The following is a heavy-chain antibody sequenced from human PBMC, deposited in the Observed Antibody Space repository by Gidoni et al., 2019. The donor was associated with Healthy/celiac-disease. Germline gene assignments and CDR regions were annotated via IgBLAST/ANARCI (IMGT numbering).Heavy chain of an antibody. D-gene: IGHD4-4*01. CDR1: GYTFPSYY. CDR2: INPSGGSS. Sequence: QVQLVQSGAEGKKPGASVKVSCQAYGYTFPSYYMHWVRQAPGQGLDWMGIINPSGGSSSYAQKCQVRVTMSRDTSTSTVYMELSSLRSEDTAVYYCARALQNYYYDYLDVWGKGTTVTVSS. CDR3: ARALQNYYYDYLDV. V-gene: IGHV1-46*01. J-gene: IGHJ6*03.